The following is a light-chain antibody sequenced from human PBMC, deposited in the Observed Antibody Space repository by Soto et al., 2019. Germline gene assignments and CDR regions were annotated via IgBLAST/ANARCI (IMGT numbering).Light chain of an antibody. Sequence: EIVLTQSPATLSLSPGERATLSCRASQSVRTYLAWYQHKRGQAPRLLIYDTSNRATGIPARFSGSGSGTDFALTISSLEPEDFALYYCLQRSSWPKVTFGQGTRLEIK. CDR1: QSVRTY. V-gene: IGKV3-11*01. J-gene: IGKJ5*01. CDR2: DTS. CDR3: LQRSSWPKVT.